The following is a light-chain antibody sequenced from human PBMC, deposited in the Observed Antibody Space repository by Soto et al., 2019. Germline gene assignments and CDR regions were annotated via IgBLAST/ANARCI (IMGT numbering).Light chain of an antibody. CDR2: DNN. CDR3: AAWDDSLNGVL. J-gene: IGLJ2*01. V-gene: IGLV1-44*01. CDR1: SSNIGSNT. Sequence: QSVLTQPPSASGTPGQRVTISCSGSSSNIGSNTVNWYQQLPGTAPKLLIYDNNHRPSGVPDRFSGSQSGTSASLAISGLQSEDEADYYCAAWDDSLNGVLFGGGTKLTVL.